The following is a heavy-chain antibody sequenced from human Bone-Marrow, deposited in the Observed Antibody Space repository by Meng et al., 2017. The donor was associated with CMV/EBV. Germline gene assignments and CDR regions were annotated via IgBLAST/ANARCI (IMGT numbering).Heavy chain of an antibody. CDR1: GFTFSSYW. J-gene: IGHJ4*02. CDR2: IKQDGSEK. D-gene: IGHD2-15*01. Sequence: GESLKISCAASGFTFSSYWMSWVRQAPGKGLEWVANIKQDGSEKYYVDSVKGRFTISRDNAKDSLYLQMNSLRAEDTAVYYCAREGDCSGAYCYWGQGTQVTVSS. V-gene: IGHV3-7*01. CDR3: AREGDCSGAYCY.